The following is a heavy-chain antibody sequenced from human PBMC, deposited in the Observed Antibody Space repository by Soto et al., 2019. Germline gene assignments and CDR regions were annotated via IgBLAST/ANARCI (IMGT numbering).Heavy chain of an antibody. CDR1: GFTFSSYG. D-gene: IGHD4-4*01. J-gene: IGHJ3*02. CDR2: ISYDGSNK. V-gene: IGHV3-30*18. Sequence: GGSLRLSCAASGFTFSSYGMHWVRQAPGKGLEWVAVISYDGSNKYYADSVKGRFTISRDNSKNTLYLQMNSLRAEDTAVYYCAKDREEMATVNDAFDIWGQGTMVTVSS. CDR3: AKDREEMATVNDAFDI.